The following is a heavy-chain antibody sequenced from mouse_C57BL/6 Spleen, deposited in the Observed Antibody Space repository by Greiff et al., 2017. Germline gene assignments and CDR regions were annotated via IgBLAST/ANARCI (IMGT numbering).Heavy chain of an antibody. D-gene: IGHD2-5*01. J-gene: IGHJ3*01. Sequence: QVQLKQSGAELVKPGASVKLSCKASGYTFTEYTIHWVKQRSGQGLEWIGWFYPGSGSIKYNEKFKDKATLTADKSSSTDYMELSRLASEDSAVYSCARHEEEYSTSTEAWFAYWGQGTLVTVSA. V-gene: IGHV1-62-2*01. CDR2: FYPGSGSI. CDR1: GYTFTEYT. CDR3: ARHEEEYSTSTEAWFAY.